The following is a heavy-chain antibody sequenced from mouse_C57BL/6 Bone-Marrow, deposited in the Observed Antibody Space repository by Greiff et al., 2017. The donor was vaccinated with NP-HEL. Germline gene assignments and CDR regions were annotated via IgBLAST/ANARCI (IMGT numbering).Heavy chain of an antibody. CDR2: IDPSDSYT. CDR3: ARETYYGSSFDY. J-gene: IGHJ2*01. D-gene: IGHD1-1*01. CDR1: GYTFTSYW. V-gene: IGHV1-69*01. Sequence: QVHVKQPGAELVMPGASVKLSCKASGYTFTSYWMPWVKQRPGQGLEWIGEIDPSDSYTNYNQKFKGKSTLTVDKSSSTAYMQLSSLTSEDSAVYYCARETYYGSSFDYGGQGTTLTVSS.